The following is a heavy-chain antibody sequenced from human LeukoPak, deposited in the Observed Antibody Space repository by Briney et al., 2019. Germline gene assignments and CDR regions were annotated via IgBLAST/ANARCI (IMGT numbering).Heavy chain of an antibody. V-gene: IGHV4-31*03. D-gene: IGHD6-19*01. CDR3: ARHSGWYLDAFDI. CDR2: IYYSGST. CDR1: GGSISSGGYY. Sequence: SETLSLTCTVSGGSISSGGYYWSWIRQHPGKGLEWIGYIYYSGSTYYNPSLKSRVTISVDTSKNQFSLKLSSVTAADTAVYYCARHSGWYLDAFDIWGQGTMVTVSS. J-gene: IGHJ3*02.